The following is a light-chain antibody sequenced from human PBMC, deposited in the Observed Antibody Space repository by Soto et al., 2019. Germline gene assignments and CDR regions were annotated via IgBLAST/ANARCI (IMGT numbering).Light chain of an antibody. Sequence: DIVMTQSPDSLAVSLGERATINCKSSQSVLYNSNNKNYLAWYQQKPGQPPKLLIYWASTRESGVPDRFSGSGYGTDFTLTISSLQADDVAVYYCQQYYNTPSYTFGQGTKLEIK. V-gene: IGKV4-1*01. CDR1: QSVLYNSNNKNY. CDR3: QQYYNTPSYT. CDR2: WAS. J-gene: IGKJ2*01.